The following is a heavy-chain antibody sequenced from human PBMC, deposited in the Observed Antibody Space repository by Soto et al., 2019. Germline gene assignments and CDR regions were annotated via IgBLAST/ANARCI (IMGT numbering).Heavy chain of an antibody. CDR1: GYTFTSYA. CDR2: INAGNGNT. D-gene: IGHD3-9*01. V-gene: IGHV1-3*01. J-gene: IGHJ4*02. Sequence: GGPVKVSCKASGYTFTSYAMHWVRQAPGQRLEWMGWINAGNGNTKYTQKFQGRVTITRDTSASTAYMELSSLRSEDTAVYYCASGENGVYDILTGHRFDYWGQGTLVTVSS. CDR3: ASGENGVYDILTGHRFDY.